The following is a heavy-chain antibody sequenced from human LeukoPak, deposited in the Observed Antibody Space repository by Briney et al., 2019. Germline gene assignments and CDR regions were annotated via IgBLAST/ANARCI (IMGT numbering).Heavy chain of an antibody. CDR3: AKVGGSSGWYELGY. D-gene: IGHD6-19*01. Sequence: GRSLRLSCAASGFTFSSYAMSWVRQAPGKGLEWVSAISANGVSTYYADSMKGRFTISRDNSKNTLYLQMNSLRAEDTALYYCAKVGGSSGWYELGYWGQGILVTVSS. V-gene: IGHV3-23*01. CDR2: ISANGVST. J-gene: IGHJ4*02. CDR1: GFTFSSYA.